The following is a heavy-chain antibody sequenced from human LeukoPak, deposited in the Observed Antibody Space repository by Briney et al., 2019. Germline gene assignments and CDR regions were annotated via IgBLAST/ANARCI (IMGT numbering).Heavy chain of an antibody. J-gene: IGHJ4*02. D-gene: IGHD6-19*01. CDR3: ARHYSSDPFDY. V-gene: IGHV4-59*01. Sequence: SETLSLTCTVSGGSISRYIWTWVRQPPGKGLEWIGYINYSGSTNRNPSLKSRVTISLDTSKNQFSLRLISVTAADTAVYYCARHYSSDPFDYWGQGTLVTVSS. CDR2: INYSGST. CDR1: GGSISRYI.